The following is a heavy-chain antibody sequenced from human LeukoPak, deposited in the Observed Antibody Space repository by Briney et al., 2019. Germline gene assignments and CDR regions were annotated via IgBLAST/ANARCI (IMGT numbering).Heavy chain of an antibody. Sequence: GGSLRLSCAASGFTFSSYGMHWVRQAPGKGLEWVAVISYDGSNKYYADSVKGRFTISRDNSKNTLYLQMNSLRAEDTAVYYCASLRGPIYWGQGTLVTVSS. CDR2: ISYDGSNK. D-gene: IGHD5/OR15-5a*01. CDR1: GFTFSSYG. CDR3: ASLRGPIY. J-gene: IGHJ4*02. V-gene: IGHV3-30*03.